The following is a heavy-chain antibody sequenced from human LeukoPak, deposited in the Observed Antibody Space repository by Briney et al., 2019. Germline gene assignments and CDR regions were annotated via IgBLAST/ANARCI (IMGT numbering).Heavy chain of an antibody. CDR1: GGSFSGYY. J-gene: IGHJ4*02. CDR2: INHSGST. D-gene: IGHD6-13*01. Sequence: SETLSLTCAVYGGSFSGYYWSWIRQPPGKGLEWIGEINHSGSTNYNPPLKSRVTISVDTSKNQFSLKLSSVTAADAAVYYCARGVEASRYFDYWGQGTLVTVSS. CDR3: ARGVEASRYFDY. V-gene: IGHV4-34*01.